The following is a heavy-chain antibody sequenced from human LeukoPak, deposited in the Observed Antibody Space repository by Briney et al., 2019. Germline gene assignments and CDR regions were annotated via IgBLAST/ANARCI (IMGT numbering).Heavy chain of an antibody. CDR3: ARGFRDTAMFLDF. CDR1: GFTFTGHE. Sequence: GGSLRLSCAASGFTFTGHEMNWVRQAPGKGLEWLSCISGSGSPSYYADSVKGRFTISRDNAKNSLYLQMNSLRAEDTAIYYCARGFRDTAMFLDFWGKGTLVTVSS. CDR2: ISGSGSPS. D-gene: IGHD5-18*01. V-gene: IGHV3-48*03. J-gene: IGHJ4*02.